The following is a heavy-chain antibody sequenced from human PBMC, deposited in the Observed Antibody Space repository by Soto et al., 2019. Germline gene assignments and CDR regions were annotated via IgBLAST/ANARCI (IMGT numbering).Heavy chain of an antibody. V-gene: IGHV3-21*01. CDR2: ISTSSSYI. J-gene: IGHJ4*02. D-gene: IGHD1-26*01. CDR3: ARAPSGTYSLDY. Sequence: GGSLRLSCAASGFTFSSYTMNWVRQAPGKGLEWVSSISTSSSYIYYADSVKGRFTISRDDAKKSLYLQMNSLRAEDTAVYYCARAPSGTYSLDYWGQGTLVTVS. CDR1: GFTFSSYT.